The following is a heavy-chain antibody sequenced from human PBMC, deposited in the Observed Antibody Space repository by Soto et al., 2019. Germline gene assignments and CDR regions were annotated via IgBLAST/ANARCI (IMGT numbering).Heavy chain of an antibody. CDR1: GFMFSAYW. Sequence: EVQLVESGGGLVQPGGSLRLSCAASGFMFSAYWMSWVRQAPGKELEWVANIHGDGGKIYYVDSVKGRFTISRDNAKSSLYLQMNSLRAEDTAVYYCARDFYGGYTYGPGDYWGQGSLVAVSS. CDR2: IHGDGGKI. D-gene: IGHD5-18*01. V-gene: IGHV3-7*01. J-gene: IGHJ4*02. CDR3: ARDFYGGYTYGPGDY.